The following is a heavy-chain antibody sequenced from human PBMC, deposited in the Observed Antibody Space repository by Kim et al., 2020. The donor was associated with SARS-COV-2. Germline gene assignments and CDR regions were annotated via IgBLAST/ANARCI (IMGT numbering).Heavy chain of an antibody. Sequence: GGSLRLSCTASGFTFGDSAMRWVRQAPGKGLEWVGLIRSKLNGYTTAYSASVRGRFTISRDDSKSMAYLQMNSLKTEDTAVYYCTRGRIAARTPCYAFD. D-gene: IGHD6-25*01. J-gene: IGHJ5*01. V-gene: IGHV3-73*01. CDR3: TRGRIAARTPCYAFD. CDR1: GFTFGDSA. CDR2: IRSKLNGYTT.